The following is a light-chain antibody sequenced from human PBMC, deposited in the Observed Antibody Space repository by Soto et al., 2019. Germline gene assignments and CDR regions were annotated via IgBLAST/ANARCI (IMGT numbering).Light chain of an antibody. CDR3: QQSGSSPGT. Sequence: EIVLTQSPGTLSLSPGERATLSYRASQSVSSSYLAWYLQKPGQAPILLIYGASTRATGIPGRFSGSGSGIDFTLTISRLEPEDFAVYYCQQSGSSPGTFGQGTKVEIK. J-gene: IGKJ1*01. CDR2: GAS. V-gene: IGKV3-20*01. CDR1: QSVSSSY.